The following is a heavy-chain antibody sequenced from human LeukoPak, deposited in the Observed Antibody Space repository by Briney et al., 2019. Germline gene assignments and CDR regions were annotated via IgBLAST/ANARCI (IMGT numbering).Heavy chain of an antibody. CDR1: GGSISSYY. CDR2: IYYSGST. J-gene: IGHJ4*02. D-gene: IGHD6-19*01. V-gene: IGHV4-59*12. Sequence: PSETLSLTCTVSGGSISSYYWSWIRQPPGKGLEWIGYIYYSGSTNYNPSLKSRVTISVDTSKNQFSLKLSSVTAADTAVYYCARERGWTPYFDYWGQGTLVTVSS. CDR3: ARERGWTPYFDY.